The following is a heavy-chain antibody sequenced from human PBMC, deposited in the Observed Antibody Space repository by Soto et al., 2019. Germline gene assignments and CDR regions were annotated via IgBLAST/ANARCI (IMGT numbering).Heavy chain of an antibody. V-gene: IGHV3-30-3*01. CDR2: TSYDGSNK. J-gene: IGHJ4*02. CDR3: ARGGFDY. CDR1: GFTFSSYP. Sequence: QVQLVESGGGVVQPGRSLRLSCTASGFTFSSYPMHWVRRAPGKGLEWVAVTSYDGSNKYYVESVKGRFPISRDNSKYTLCLQMNSLRAEDTAVYYCARGGFDYWGQGTLVTVSS.